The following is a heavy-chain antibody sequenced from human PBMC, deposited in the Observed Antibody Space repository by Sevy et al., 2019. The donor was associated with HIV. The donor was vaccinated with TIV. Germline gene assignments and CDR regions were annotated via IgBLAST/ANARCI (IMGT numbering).Heavy chain of an antibody. D-gene: IGHD2-21*02. CDR3: ARGRVTSHYYDY. CDR1: RFTFSTYA. Sequence: GGSLRLSCAASRFTFSTYAIHWVRQAPGKGLEWVAVITNDGSNKYYADSVKGRFTISRDNSKQTLYLQMNSLRVEDTAVYYCARGRVTSHYYDYWGQGTLVTVSS. J-gene: IGHJ4*02. V-gene: IGHV3-30*04. CDR2: ITNDGSNK.